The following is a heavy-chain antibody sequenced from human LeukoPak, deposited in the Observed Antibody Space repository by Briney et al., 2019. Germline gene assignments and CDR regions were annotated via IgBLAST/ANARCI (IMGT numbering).Heavy chain of an antibody. CDR1: GFTFSSYA. CDR3: VKSDAQD. CDR2: ISSNGGST. J-gene: IGHJ4*02. V-gene: IGHV3-64D*09. Sequence: PGGSLRLSCSASGFTFSSYAIYWVRQAPGKGLEYVSAISSNGGSTYYADSVKGRFTISRDNSKNTLYLQMSSLRGEDTAMYYCVKSDAQDRGQGTLVTVSS.